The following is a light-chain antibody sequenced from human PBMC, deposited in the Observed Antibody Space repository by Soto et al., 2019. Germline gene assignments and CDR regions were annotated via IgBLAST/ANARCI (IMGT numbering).Light chain of an antibody. CDR1: SSDVGGYNY. Sequence: QSALTQPASVSGSPGQSITISCTGTSSDVGGYNYVSWYQQHPGKAPQLMISGVSNRPSGVSNRFSGSKSGNTASLTISGLQTEDEADYYCISYTASVTYVFGTGTKVPVL. V-gene: IGLV2-14*01. CDR3: ISYTASVTYV. J-gene: IGLJ1*01. CDR2: GVS.